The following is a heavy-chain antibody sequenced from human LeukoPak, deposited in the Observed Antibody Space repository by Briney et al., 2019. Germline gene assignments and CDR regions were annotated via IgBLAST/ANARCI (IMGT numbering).Heavy chain of an antibody. Sequence: SVKVSCKASGGTFSSYAISWVRQAPGQGLEWMGRIIPILGIATYAQKFQGRVRITADKSTSTAYMELSSLRSEDTAVYYCARDGRGSSGIMSGDHYYYYYGMDVWGQGTTVTVSS. J-gene: IGHJ6*02. CDR1: GGTFSSYA. CDR2: IIPILGIA. CDR3: ARDGRGSSGIMSGDHYYYYYGMDV. V-gene: IGHV1-69*04. D-gene: IGHD6-25*01.